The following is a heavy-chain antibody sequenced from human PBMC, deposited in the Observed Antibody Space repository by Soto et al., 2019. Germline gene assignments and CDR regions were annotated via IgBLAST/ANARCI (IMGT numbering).Heavy chain of an antibody. Sequence: PGESLKISCKGSGYSFTNYWIGWVRQMPGKGLEWMGIIYPRDSDTRYSPSVQGQVTMSVDKSVSTAYLQWSSLKASDSAMYYCARSTGSSSWYEYNWFEPWGQGTRVTVSS. CDR3: ARSTGSSSWYEYNWFEP. CDR2: IYPRDSDT. D-gene: IGHD6-13*01. V-gene: IGHV5-51*01. CDR1: GYSFTNYW. J-gene: IGHJ5*02.